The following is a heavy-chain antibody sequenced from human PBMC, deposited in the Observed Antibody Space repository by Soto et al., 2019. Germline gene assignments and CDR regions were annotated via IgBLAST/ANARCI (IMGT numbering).Heavy chain of an antibody. Sequence: SETLSLTCAVSGGSIGSSSYYWGWIRQPPGKGLEWIGSIYYSGSTYYNPSLKSRVTISVDRSKNQFSLKLSSVTAADTAVYYCATLGQWLVGANYYSGMDVWGQGPTPTVTS. CDR2: IYYSGST. V-gene: IGHV4-39*01. J-gene: IGHJ6*02. D-gene: IGHD6-19*01. CDR3: ATLGQWLVGANYYSGMDV. CDR1: GGSIGSSSYY.